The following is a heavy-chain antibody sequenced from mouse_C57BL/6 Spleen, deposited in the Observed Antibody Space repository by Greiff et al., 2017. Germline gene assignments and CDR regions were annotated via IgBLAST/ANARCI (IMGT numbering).Heavy chain of an antibody. V-gene: IGHV1-42*01. Sequence: EVQLQQSGPELVKPGASVKISCKASGYSFTGYYMNWVKQSPEKSLEWIGEINPSTGGTTYNQKFKAKATLTVDKSSSTAYMQLKSLTSEDSAVYYCARRGIRPYFDVWGTGTTVTVSS. J-gene: IGHJ1*03. CDR3: ARRGIRPYFDV. CDR2: INPSTGGT. CDR1: GYSFTGYY.